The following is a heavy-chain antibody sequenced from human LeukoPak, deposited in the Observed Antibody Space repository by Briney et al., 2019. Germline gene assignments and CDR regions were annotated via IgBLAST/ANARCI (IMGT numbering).Heavy chain of an antibody. CDR1: GFNFSSYA. V-gene: IGHV3-23*01. J-gene: IGHJ3*02. CDR3: AKRSAWGYDFDDAFDI. CDR2: ISGSGGRT. Sequence: GGSLRLSCAASGFNFSSYAMNWVRQAPGEGLEGVSVISGSGGRTFYADSVKGRFTISRDNSKNTLYLQMNSLRAEDTAVYYCAKRSAWGYDFDDAFDIWGQGTMVTVSS. D-gene: IGHD3/OR15-3a*01.